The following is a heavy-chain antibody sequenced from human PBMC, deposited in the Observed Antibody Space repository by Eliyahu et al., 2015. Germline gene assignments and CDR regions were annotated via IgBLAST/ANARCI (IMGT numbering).Heavy chain of an antibody. CDR2: IYWNDDK. D-gene: IGHD5/OR15-5a*01. CDR3: AHRSILSTHFDY. Sequence: QITLKESGPTLVKPTQTLTLXCTFSGFSLSXSGVIVGWIRQPPGKALEWLALIYWNDDKRYSPSLQSRLTITKDTSKNQVVLTMTNMDPVDTATYYCAHRSILSTHFDYWGQGTLVTVSS. CDR1: GFSLSXSGVI. V-gene: IGHV2-5*01. J-gene: IGHJ4*02.